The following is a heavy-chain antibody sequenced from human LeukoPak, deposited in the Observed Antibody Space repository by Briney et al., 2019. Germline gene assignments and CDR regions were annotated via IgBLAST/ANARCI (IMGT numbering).Heavy chain of an antibody. D-gene: IGHD6-19*01. CDR3: ARAPTPIIAVAGSFDY. CDR2: TYYRSKWYN. J-gene: IGHJ4*02. CDR1: GDSVSNNSAA. Sequence: KPSQTLSLTCAISGDSVSNNSAAWNWIRQSPSRGLEWLGRTYYRSKWYNDYAVSVKSRITINPDTSKNQFSLQVNSVTPEDTAVYYCARAPTPIIAVAGSFDYWGQGTLVTVSS. V-gene: IGHV6-1*01.